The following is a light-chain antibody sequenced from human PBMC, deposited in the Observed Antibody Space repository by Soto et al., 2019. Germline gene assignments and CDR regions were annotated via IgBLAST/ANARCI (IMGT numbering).Light chain of an antibody. Sequence: QSALTQSASVSGSPGQSITISCTGTSSDVGSYNLVSWYQQHPGKAPKLMICEGSKRPSGVSNRFSGSKSGNTASLTISGLQAEGEADYYCCSYARSRTYVFGTGTKVTVL. CDR1: SSDVGSYNL. J-gene: IGLJ1*01. V-gene: IGLV2-23*01. CDR3: CSYARSRTYV. CDR2: EGS.